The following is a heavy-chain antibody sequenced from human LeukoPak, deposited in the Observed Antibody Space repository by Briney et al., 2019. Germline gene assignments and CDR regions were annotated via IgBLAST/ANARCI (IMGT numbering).Heavy chain of an antibody. Sequence: PSETLSLTCTVSGYSISSGYYWGWIRQPPGKGLEWIGSIYHSGSTYYNPSLKSRVTISVDTSKNQFSLKLSSVTAADTAVYYCAREPEVASNWFDHWGQGTLVTVSS. D-gene: IGHD5-12*01. J-gene: IGHJ5*02. CDR1: GYSISSGYY. V-gene: IGHV4-38-2*02. CDR2: IYHSGST. CDR3: AREPEVASNWFDH.